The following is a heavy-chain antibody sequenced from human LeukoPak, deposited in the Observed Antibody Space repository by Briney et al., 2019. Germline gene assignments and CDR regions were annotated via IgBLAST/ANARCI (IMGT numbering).Heavy chain of an antibody. CDR1: GFTFSSYG. CDR3: AKGESSGS. Sequence: PGGSLRLSRAASGFTFSSYGMHWVRQAPGKGLEWVAVISYDGSNKYYADSVKGRFTISRDNSKNTLYLQMNSLRAEDTAVYYCAKGESSGSWGQGTLVTVSS. CDR2: ISYDGSNK. J-gene: IGHJ4*02. D-gene: IGHD6-19*01. V-gene: IGHV3-30*18.